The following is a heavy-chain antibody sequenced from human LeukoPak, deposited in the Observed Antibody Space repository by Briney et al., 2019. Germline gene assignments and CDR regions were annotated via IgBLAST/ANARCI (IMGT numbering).Heavy chain of an antibody. Sequence: PGGSLRLSCAASRFTFSTYWMHWVRQAPGKGLVWVARIQYDGSTTSYADSVKGRFTISRDNAKKTLYVQMNSLRAEDTAVYYCARALVAGVTLNALDIWGQGTMVTVSS. CDR1: RFTFSTYW. CDR3: ARALVAGVTLNALDI. CDR2: IQYDGSTT. J-gene: IGHJ3*02. D-gene: IGHD2-15*01. V-gene: IGHV3-74*01.